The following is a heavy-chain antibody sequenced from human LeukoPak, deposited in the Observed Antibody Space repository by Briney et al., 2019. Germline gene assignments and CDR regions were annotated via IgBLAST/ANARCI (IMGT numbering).Heavy chain of an antibody. CDR2: IYYSGST. J-gene: IGHJ6*02. CDR3: ARDRRVPAATYYYYYGMDV. V-gene: IGHV4-31*03. D-gene: IGHD2-2*01. CDR1: GGSISRGGYY. Sequence: SQTLSLTCTVSGGSISRGGYYWSWIRQHPGKGLEWIGYIYYSGSTYYNPSLKSRVTISVDTSKNQFSLKLSSVTAADTAVYYCARDRRVPAATYYYYYGMDVWGQGTTVTVSS.